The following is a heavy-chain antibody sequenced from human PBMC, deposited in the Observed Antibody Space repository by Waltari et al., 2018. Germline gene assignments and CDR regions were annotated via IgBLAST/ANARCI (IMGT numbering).Heavy chain of an antibody. Sequence: QVQLVQSGSEVKKPGASVTVSCKASGKPFSGYFFHWVRQAPGQGLEWMGWIDANSGGTSYAQQFQGRVTLTRDTSITTAYMDLSSLTSDDTAIYYCARDPPRSFGGYDSWGQGTLVTVSS. CDR3: ARDPPRSFGGYDS. D-gene: IGHD5-12*01. J-gene: IGHJ4*02. V-gene: IGHV1-2*02. CDR2: IDANSGGT. CDR1: GKPFSGYF.